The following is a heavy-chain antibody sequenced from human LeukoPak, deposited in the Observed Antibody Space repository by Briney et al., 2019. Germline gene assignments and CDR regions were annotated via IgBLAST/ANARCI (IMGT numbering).Heavy chain of an antibody. V-gene: IGHV4-30-2*01. CDR3: ARGKIFGSIPDAFDI. CDR2: IYHSGTT. J-gene: IGHJ3*02. D-gene: IGHD3-3*01. Sequence: SETLSLTCSVFGGSISNGGYYWSWIRQPPGKGLEWIGYIYHSGTTYYNPSLKSRVTISIDRSKSQFSLKLSSVTAADTAVYYCARGKIFGSIPDAFDIWGQGTMVTVSS. CDR1: GGSISNGGYY.